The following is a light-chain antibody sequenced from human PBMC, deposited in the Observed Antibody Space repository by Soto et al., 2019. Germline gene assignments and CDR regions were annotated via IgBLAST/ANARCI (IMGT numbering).Light chain of an antibody. CDR1: QSVSSN. J-gene: IGKJ1*01. CDR3: QQHINWPPWT. V-gene: IGKV3-15*01. Sequence: EIVMTQSPATLSVSPGERATLSCRASQSVSSNLAWYQQKPGQAPRLLMYGASTRATGIPDRFSGSGSGTEFTLAISSLQSEDFAVYYSQQHINWPPWTFGQGTKVEIK. CDR2: GAS.